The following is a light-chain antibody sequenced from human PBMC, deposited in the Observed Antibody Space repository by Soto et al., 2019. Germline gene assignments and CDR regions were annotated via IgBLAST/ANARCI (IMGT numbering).Light chain of an antibody. J-gene: IGLJ1*01. CDR2: EVT. CDR3: SSYTSSNTYV. CDR1: SSDVGGYNY. V-gene: IGLV2-14*01. Sequence: QSVLTQPASVSGPPGQSITISCTGTSSDVGGYNYASWYQQHPGKAPKLMIYEVTNRPSGVSNRFSGSKSGNTASLTISGLQAEDEADYYCSSYTSSNTYVFGTGTKVTVL.